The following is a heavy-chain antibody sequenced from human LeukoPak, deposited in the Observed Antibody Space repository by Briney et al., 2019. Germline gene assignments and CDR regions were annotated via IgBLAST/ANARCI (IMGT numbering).Heavy chain of an antibody. CDR2: INPNSGGT. CDR3: ARDFYYDSSGSFDY. CDR1: GYTFTSYD. D-gene: IGHD3-22*01. J-gene: IGHJ4*02. V-gene: IGHV1-2*02. Sequence: EASVKVSCKASGYTFTSYDINWVRQAPGQGLEWMGWINPNSGGTNYAQKFQDRVTMTRDTSISTAYMELSRLRSDDTAVYYCARDFYYDSSGSFDYWGQGTLVTVSS.